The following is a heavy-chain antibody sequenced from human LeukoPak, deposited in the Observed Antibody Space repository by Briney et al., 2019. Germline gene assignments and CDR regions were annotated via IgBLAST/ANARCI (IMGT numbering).Heavy chain of an antibody. Sequence: GGPLRLSCAASGFTFSSYAMHWPRQAPGKGVEGVAVISYDGSNKYYADSVTGRFTISRDNSRNTLYLQMNSLRAEDTAVYYCARDVVGTTYYYYGMDVWGQGTTVTVSS. D-gene: IGHD1-7*01. J-gene: IGHJ6*02. CDR3: ARDVVGTTYYYYGMDV. V-gene: IGHV3-30-3*01. CDR2: ISYDGSNK. CDR1: GFTFSSYA.